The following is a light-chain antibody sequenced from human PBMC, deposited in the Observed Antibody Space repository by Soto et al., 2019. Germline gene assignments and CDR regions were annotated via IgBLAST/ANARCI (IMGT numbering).Light chain of an antibody. CDR3: QQSFRSSIT. V-gene: IGKV1-5*03. CDR1: QSISSW. J-gene: IGKJ5*01. Sequence: DIQMTQSPSTLSASVGDRVTITCRASQSISSWLAWYQQKPGKAPKLLIYKASSLESGVPSRFSGSGSGTEFTLTIRSLQPEDFATYYCQQSFRSSITFGQGTRRE. CDR2: KAS.